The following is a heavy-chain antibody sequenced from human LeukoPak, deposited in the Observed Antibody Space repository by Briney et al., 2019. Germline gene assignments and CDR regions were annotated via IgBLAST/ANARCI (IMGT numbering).Heavy chain of an antibody. J-gene: IGHJ4*02. CDR2: ISWNSGSI. Sequence: GRSLRLSCAASGFTFDDYAMHWVRQAPGKGLEWVSGISWNSGSIGYADSVKGRFTISRDNAKNSLYLQMNSLRAEDTAVYYCARVGGASYWGQGTLVTVSS. V-gene: IGHV3-9*01. CDR3: ARVGGASY. CDR1: GFTFDDYA. D-gene: IGHD1-26*01.